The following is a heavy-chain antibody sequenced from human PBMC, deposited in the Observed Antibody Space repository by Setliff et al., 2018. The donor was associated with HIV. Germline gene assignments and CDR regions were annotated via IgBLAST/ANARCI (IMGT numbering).Heavy chain of an antibody. CDR3: ARRTSFTGGAVAGHFDN. Sequence: SETLSLTCTVSGGSISSHYWSWIRQPPGKGLEWIGYIYYSGSTNYNPSLKSRVTISVDTSKDQLSLKLSSVTAADTTIYYCARRTSFTGGAVAGHFDNWGQGTPVTVSS. V-gene: IGHV4-59*11. J-gene: IGHJ4*02. CDR2: IYYSGST. CDR1: GGSISSHY. D-gene: IGHD6-19*01.